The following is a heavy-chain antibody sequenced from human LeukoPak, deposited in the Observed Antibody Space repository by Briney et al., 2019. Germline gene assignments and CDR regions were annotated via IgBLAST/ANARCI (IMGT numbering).Heavy chain of an antibody. J-gene: IGHJ4*02. Sequence: ASVKVSCKASGYTFTSYGISWVRQAPGQGLEWMGWISACNGNTNYAQKLQGRVTMTRDTSTSTVYMELSSLRSEDTAVYYCARVSASSGWQDEENFDYWGQGTLVTVSS. CDR1: GYTFTSYG. CDR3: ARVSASSGWQDEENFDY. D-gene: IGHD6-19*01. CDR2: ISACNGNT. V-gene: IGHV1-18*01.